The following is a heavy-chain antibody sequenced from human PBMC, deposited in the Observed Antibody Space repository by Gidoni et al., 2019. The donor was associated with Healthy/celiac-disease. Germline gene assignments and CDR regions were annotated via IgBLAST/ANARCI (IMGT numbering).Heavy chain of an antibody. D-gene: IGHD6-13*01. CDR1: GCSITSSQW. Sequence: QAQLQESGPGMVKPSVTLSPPCAVSGCSITSSQWWSWVRQPPGKGHEWIGEIYHSGSTNYNPSLKDRVTISVDKSKNQFSLKLSSVTAADTAVYYCARELEKEVTGAAARAFDIWGQGTMVTGSS. V-gene: IGHV4-4*02. CDR3: ARELEKEVTGAAARAFDI. J-gene: IGHJ3*02. CDR2: IYHSGST.